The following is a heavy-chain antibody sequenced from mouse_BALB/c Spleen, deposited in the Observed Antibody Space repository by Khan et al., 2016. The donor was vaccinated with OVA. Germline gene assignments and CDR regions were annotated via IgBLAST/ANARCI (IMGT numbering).Heavy chain of an antibody. V-gene: IGHV1S56*01. J-gene: IGHJ1*01. Sequence: QVQLQQSGLELVNPGASVKMSCKASGDTFISYYIHWVKQRPGQGLEWIGWIYPGDGRTKYNEKFKGKTTLTADKSSSTAYMLLSSLTSEDSAIYFCAISDYGRFWYFDVWGAGTTVTVSS. CDR2: IYPGDGRT. CDR1: GDTFISYY. CDR3: AISDYGRFWYFDV. D-gene: IGHD1-1*01.